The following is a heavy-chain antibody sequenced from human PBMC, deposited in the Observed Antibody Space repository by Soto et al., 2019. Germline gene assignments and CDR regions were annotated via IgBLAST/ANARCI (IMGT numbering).Heavy chain of an antibody. D-gene: IGHD2-21*02. CDR2: IIPIFDTA. CDR1: GGTFSSYA. CDR3: AMHRDPTPYYYYGMDV. V-gene: IGHV1-69*12. J-gene: IGHJ6*02. Sequence: QVQLVQSGAEVKKPGSSVKVSCKASGGTFSSYAIRWLRQAPGQGLEWMGGIIPIFDTADYAQKFQGRVTITADESTSTAYMELSSLRSEYTAVYYCAMHRDPTPYYYYGMDVWGQGTTVTVSS.